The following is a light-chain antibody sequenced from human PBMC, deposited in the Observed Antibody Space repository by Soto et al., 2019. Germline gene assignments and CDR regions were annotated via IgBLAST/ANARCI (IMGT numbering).Light chain of an antibody. CDR3: QQYNEWPLT. V-gene: IGKV3-15*01. CDR2: GTS. Sequence: EIVMTQSPATLSVSPGERATLSCRASQSVNDNVAWYQHKAGQAPRLLMYGTSIMSTGIPARFSGSGSETEFTLTIGSLQSEDFAVYYCQQYNEWPLTFGGGTKVEIK. CDR1: QSVNDN. J-gene: IGKJ4*01.